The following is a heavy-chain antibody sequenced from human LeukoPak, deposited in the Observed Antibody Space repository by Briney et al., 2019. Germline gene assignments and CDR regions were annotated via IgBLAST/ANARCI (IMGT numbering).Heavy chain of an antibody. V-gene: IGHV3-21*01. CDR2: ISSSGSYI. CDR3: AREYSSSSDRLDY. J-gene: IGHJ4*02. CDR1: GFTFSYFS. Sequence: PGRSLRLSCAASGFTFSYFSMNWVRQAPGKGLEWVSSISSSGSYIYYADSVKGRFTVSRDNAKNSVYLQMDSLRAEDTAVYYCAREYSSSSDRLDYWGQGTLVTVSS. D-gene: IGHD6-6*01.